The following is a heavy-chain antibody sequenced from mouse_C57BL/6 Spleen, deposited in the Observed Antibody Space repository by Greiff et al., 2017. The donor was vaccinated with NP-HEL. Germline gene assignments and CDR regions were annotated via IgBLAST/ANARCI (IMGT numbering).Heavy chain of an antibody. CDR2: ISSGGDYI. V-gene: IGHV5-9-1*02. D-gene: IGHD2-5*01. Sequence: EVKLMESGEGLVKPGGSLKLSCAASGFTFSSYAMSWVRQTPEKRLEWVAYISSGGDYIYYADTVKGRFTISRDNARNTLYLQMSSLKSEDTAMYYCTRDGSNSYAMDYWGQGTSVTVSS. J-gene: IGHJ4*01. CDR1: GFTFSSYA. CDR3: TRDGSNSYAMDY.